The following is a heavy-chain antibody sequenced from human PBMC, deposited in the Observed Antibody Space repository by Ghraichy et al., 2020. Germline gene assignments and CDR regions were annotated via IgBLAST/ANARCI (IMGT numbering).Heavy chain of an antibody. CDR1: GGSFSGYY. CDR2: INHSGST. V-gene: IGHV4-34*01. J-gene: IGHJ4*02. D-gene: IGHD3-16*02. CDR3: AREVTDYVWGSYRYTGLDY. Sequence: SETLSLTCAVYGGSFSGYYWSWIRQPPGKGLEWIGEINHSGSTNYNPSLKSRVTISVDTSKNQFSLKLSSVTAADTAVYYCAREVTDYVWGSYRYTGLDYWGQGTLVTVSS.